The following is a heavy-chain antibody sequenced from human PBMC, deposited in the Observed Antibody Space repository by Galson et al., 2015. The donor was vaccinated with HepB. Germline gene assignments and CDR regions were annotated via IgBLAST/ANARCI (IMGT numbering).Heavy chain of an antibody. CDR1: VFTFSSYW. D-gene: IGHD4-17*01. V-gene: IGHV3-74*01. CDR3: ARGALFYGDQNPGLGY. CDR2: INSDGSST. J-gene: IGHJ4*02. Sequence: SLRLSCAASVFTFSSYWMHWVRQAPGKGLVWVSRINSDGSSTSYADSVKGRFTISRDNAKNTLYLQMNSLRAEDTAVYYCARGALFYGDQNPGLGYWGQGTLVTVSS.